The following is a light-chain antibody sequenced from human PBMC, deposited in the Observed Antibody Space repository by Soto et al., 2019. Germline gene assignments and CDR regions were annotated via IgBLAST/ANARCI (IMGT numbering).Light chain of an antibody. V-gene: IGKV3-20*01. CDR2: ATS. CDR3: QQYRSSSFT. CDR1: QSVSSSY. Sequence: EIGLTQSPGTLSLSPGERATLSCRASQSVSSSYLAWYQQKPGQAPRLLIYATSSRATGIPDRFSGSGSGTDFTLTINRLEAEDFAVYYCQQYRSSSFTFGPGTNVDVK. J-gene: IGKJ3*01.